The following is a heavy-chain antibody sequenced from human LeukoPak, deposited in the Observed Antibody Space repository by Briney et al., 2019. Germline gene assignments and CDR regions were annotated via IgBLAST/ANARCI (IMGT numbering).Heavy chain of an antibody. V-gene: IGHV3-23*01. CDR3: ARGGSVFAYFFDY. D-gene: IGHD3-10*01. CDR2: ISGSGGTT. J-gene: IGHJ4*02. Sequence: GGSLRLSCAASGFIFSNYAMAWARLTPGKGLEWVSAISGSGGTTYYTDSVKGRFTISRDSSTNTLYLQLSSLRAGDRAIYYRARGGSVFAYFFDYWGQGTLVTVSS. CDR1: GFIFSNYA.